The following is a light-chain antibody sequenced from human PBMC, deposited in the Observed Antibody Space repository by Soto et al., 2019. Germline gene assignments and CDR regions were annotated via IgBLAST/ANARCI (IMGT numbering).Light chain of an antibody. J-gene: IGKJ5*01. Sequence: EVVLTQSPDTLSLSPGERATLFCRASQSIRSQLAWYQQKPGQAPRLLICDASNRATDIPTRFSGSGSGTDFTLTISSLQPEDSAVYYCQQRCEWPITFGQGTRLEI. CDR2: DAS. CDR3: QQRCEWPIT. CDR1: QSIRSQ. V-gene: IGKV3-11*01.